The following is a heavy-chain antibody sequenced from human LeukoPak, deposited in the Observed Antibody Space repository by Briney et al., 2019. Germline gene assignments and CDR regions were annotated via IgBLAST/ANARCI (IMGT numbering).Heavy chain of an antibody. CDR3: ARQERGGGYYYYYMDV. D-gene: IGHD2-15*01. J-gene: IGHJ6*03. CDR2: IYYSGST. CDR1: GDPITDYY. V-gene: IGHV4-39*01. Sequence: SETLSLTCNVSGDPITDYYWSWIRQPPGKGLEWIGSIYYSGSTYYNPSLKSRVTISVDTSKNQFSLKLSSVTAADTAVYYCARQERGGGYYYYYMDVWGKGTTVTVSS.